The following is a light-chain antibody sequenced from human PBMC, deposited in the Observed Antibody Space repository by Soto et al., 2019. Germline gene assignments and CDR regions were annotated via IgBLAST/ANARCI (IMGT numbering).Light chain of an antibody. Sequence: DTQMTQSPSSLSASVGDRVTITCQASQDIKNYLNWYLQKPRKAPKLLIYDASNLERGVPSRFSGSGAGTEYSLTISSLQPEDNGTYYCQQYEDLSLTFGGGTKVDIK. J-gene: IGKJ4*01. V-gene: IGKV1-33*01. CDR2: DAS. CDR1: QDIKNY. CDR3: QQYEDLSLT.